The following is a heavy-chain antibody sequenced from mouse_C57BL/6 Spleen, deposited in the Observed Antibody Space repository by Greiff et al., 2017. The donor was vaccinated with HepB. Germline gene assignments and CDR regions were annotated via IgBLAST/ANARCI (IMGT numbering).Heavy chain of an antibody. Sequence: EVKLMESEGGLVQPGSSMKLSCTASGFTFSDYYMAWVRQVPEKGLEWVANINYDGSSTYYLDSLKSRFIISRDNAKNILYLQMSSLKSEDTATYYCARAGKDYYYYGSSRYFDYWGQGTTLTVSS. V-gene: IGHV5-16*01. CDR3: ARAGKDYYYYGSSRYFDY. J-gene: IGHJ2*01. D-gene: IGHD1-1*01. CDR2: INYDGSST. CDR1: GFTFSDYY.